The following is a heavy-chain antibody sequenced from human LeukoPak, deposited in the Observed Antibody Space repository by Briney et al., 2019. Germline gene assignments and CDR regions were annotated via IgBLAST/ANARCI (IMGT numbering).Heavy chain of an antibody. J-gene: IGHJ3*02. D-gene: IGHD5-12*01. Sequence: PSETLSLTCTVSGGSISSGNYYWSWIRQPPGEGLEWIGYIYYSGSTYYNPSLKSRVTISVDTSKNQFSLKLSSVTAADTAVYYCARVFPYSGSDIWGQGTMVTVSS. CDR1: GGSISSGNYY. CDR2: IYYSGST. CDR3: ARVFPYSGSDI. V-gene: IGHV4-30-4*02.